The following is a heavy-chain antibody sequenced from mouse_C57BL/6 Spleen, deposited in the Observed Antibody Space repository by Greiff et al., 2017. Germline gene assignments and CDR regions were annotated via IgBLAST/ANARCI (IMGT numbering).Heavy chain of an antibody. CDR2: IWGGGST. Sequence: VKLVESGPGLVAPSQSLSITCTVSGFSFTSYGVDWVRQPPGTGLEWLGVIWGGGSTNYNSALMSRLVISKDNSKSQVFLKMNILQTDDTAMYYCAKRGRKGFAYWGQGTLVTVSA. CDR3: AKRGRKGFAY. CDR1: GFSFTSYG. J-gene: IGHJ3*01. V-gene: IGHV2-9*01. D-gene: IGHD3-3*01.